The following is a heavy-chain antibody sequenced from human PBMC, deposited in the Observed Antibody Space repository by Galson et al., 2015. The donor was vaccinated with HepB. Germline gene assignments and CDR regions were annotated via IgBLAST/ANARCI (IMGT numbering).Heavy chain of an antibody. CDR3: ARQYCSGSNCYTDAFDI. J-gene: IGHJ3*02. V-gene: IGHV3-7*03. D-gene: IGHD2-15*01. CDR1: GITFSRYW. CDR2: IRQDEGEI. Sequence: SLRLSCAASGITFSRYWMSWLRQAPGKGLEWVASIRQDEGEIWYADSARGRFTSARDNAKNSLFLQMNSLRADDTAVYYCARQYCSGSNCYTDAFDIWGQGTMVIVSS.